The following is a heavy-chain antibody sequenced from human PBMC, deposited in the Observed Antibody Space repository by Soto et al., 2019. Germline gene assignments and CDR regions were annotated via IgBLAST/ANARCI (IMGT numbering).Heavy chain of an antibody. CDR2: LNIAGTI. CDR1: GASISSFN. D-gene: IGHD6-13*01. Sequence: SETLSRTCSVSGASISSFNWNWVRQPAVKGPEWVGRLNIAGTINYNPSLKSRITMSMDTSKNQISLHLRSVTAADTAIYYCARDRGEYTSSWFWYFSHWGHGTLVTVSS. V-gene: IGHV4-4*07. J-gene: IGHJ2*01. CDR3: ARDRGEYTSSWFWYFSH.